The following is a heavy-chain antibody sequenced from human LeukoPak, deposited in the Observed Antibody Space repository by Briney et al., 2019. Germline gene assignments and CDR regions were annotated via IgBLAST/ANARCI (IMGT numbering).Heavy chain of an antibody. CDR3: ARLVGVVVTATEGYYFDY. CDR2: IYYSGST. D-gene: IGHD2-21*02. CDR1: GGSISSYY. J-gene: IGHJ4*02. Sequence: SETLSLTCTVSGGSISSYYWSWIRQPPGKGLEWIGYIYYSGSTNYKPSVKSRVTISVDTSKNQFSLKLSSVTAADTAVYYCARLVGVVVTATEGYYFDYWGQGTLVTVSS. V-gene: IGHV4-59*12.